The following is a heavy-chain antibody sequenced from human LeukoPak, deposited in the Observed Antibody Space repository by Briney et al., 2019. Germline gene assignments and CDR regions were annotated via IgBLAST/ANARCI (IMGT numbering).Heavy chain of an antibody. CDR1: GFSFSTYW. CDR3: ARAYGDYYYYYYMDV. CDR2: IKPDGSQK. Sequence: GGSLRLSCAASGFSFSTYWMTWVRQAPGKGLEWVANIKPDGSQKYCVDSVKGRFTISRDNSKNTLYLQMNSLRAEDTAVYYCARAYGDYYYYYYMDVWGKGTTVTVSS. D-gene: IGHD4-17*01. J-gene: IGHJ6*03. V-gene: IGHV3-7*04.